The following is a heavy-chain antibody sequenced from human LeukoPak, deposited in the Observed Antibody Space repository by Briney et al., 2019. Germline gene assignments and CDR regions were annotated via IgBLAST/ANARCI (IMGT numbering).Heavy chain of an antibody. CDR2: ISYDGSNK. V-gene: IGHV3-30*18. J-gene: IGHJ4*02. Sequence: GGSLRLSCAASGFIFSDYWMTWVRQAPGKGLEWVAVISYDGSNKKYADSVKGRFTISRDNSKNTLYLQMNRLRAEDTAVYYCAKGSRGSCSRTYCYPFDYWGQGTLVSVSS. CDR3: AKGSRGSCSRTYCYPFDY. D-gene: IGHD2-2*01. CDR1: GFIFSDYW.